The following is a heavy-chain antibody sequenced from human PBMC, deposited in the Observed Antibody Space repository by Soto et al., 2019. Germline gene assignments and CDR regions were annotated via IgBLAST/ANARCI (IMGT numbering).Heavy chain of an antibody. CDR1: GGSFSGYY. Sequence: SETLSLTCAVYGGSFSGYYWSWIRQPPGKGLEWIGEINHSGSTNYNPSLKSRVTISVDTSKNQFSLKLSSVTAADTAVYHCARSGFDYDFWSGYGPSGMDVWGQGTTVTVSS. D-gene: IGHD3-3*01. CDR2: INHSGST. V-gene: IGHV4-34*01. J-gene: IGHJ6*02. CDR3: ARSGFDYDFWSGYGPSGMDV.